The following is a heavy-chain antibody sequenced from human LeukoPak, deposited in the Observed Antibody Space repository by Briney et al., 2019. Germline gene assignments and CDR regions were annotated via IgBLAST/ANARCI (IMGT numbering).Heavy chain of an antibody. V-gene: IGHV3-23*01. CDR3: AKDKVPDGKWEIDR. D-gene: IGHD1-26*01. CDR2: ITGNAGFI. CDR1: GSTFSTYA. J-gene: IGHJ5*02. Sequence: GGSLRLSCTPSGSTFSTYAMNWVRQAPGKGLEWVGGITGNAGFIGYADSVKGRFIISRDNTNNRLFLQMRSLRGEDTAVYYCAKDKVPDGKWEIDRWGQGTLVTVSS.